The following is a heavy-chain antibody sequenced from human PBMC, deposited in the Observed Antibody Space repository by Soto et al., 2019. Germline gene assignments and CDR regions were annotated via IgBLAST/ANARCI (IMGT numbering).Heavy chain of an antibody. D-gene: IGHD3-3*01. CDR1: GYTFTSYA. Sequence: QGQRVQSGAEVKKPGDSVRVSCQASGYTFTSYAMNWVRLAPGQSLEWMVRINAVNGNTKDSQKFQGRVTIPRDTSAITANIELSILRFEDTDVYNCASDYTIFGVVHGGYFDFWRKGSRVTFSS. V-gene: IGHV1-3*01. J-gene: IGHJ4*02. CDR2: INAVNGNT. CDR3: ASDYTIFGVVHGGYFDF.